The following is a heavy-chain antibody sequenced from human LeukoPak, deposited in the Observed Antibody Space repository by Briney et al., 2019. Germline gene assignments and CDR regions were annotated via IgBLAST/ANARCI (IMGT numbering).Heavy chain of an antibody. CDR1: GGSFSGYY. CDR2: IKHSGST. CDR3: ARVSSQKHSY. D-gene: IGHD4-11*01. J-gene: IGHJ4*02. V-gene: IGHV4-34*01. Sequence: PSETLSLTCAVYGGSFSGYYWSWIRQPPGKGLEWIGEIKHSGSTNYNPSLKSRVTISVDTSKNQFSLKLSSVTAADTAVYYCARVSSQKHSYWGQGTLVTVSS.